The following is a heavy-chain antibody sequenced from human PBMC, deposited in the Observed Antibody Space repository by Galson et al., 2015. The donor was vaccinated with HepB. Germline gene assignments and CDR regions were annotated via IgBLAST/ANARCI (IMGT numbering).Heavy chain of an antibody. V-gene: IGHV3-30-3*01. CDR1: GFTFSSYA. CDR3: ARDPSQTYYYGSGSYYNPFDY. CDR2: ISYDGSNK. Sequence: SLRLSCAASGFTFSSYAMHWVRQAPGKGLEWVAVISYDGSNKYYADSVKGRFTISRDNSKNTLYLQMNSLRAEDTAVYYCARDPSQTYYYGSGSYYNPFDYWGQGTLATVSS. D-gene: IGHD3-10*01. J-gene: IGHJ4*02.